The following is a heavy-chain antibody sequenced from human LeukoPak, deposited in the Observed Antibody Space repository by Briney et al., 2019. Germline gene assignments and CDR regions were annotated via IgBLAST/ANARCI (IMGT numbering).Heavy chain of an antibody. CDR2: IRYDGSNK. CDR1: GFTFSSYG. V-gene: IGHV3-30*02. Sequence: GGSLRLSCAASGFTFSSYGMHWVRQAPGKGLEWVTFIRYDGSNKYYADSVKGRFTISRDNSKNTLYLQMNSLRAEDTAVYYCAKIGMGYCSGGSCYPFDYWGQGTLVTVSS. J-gene: IGHJ4*02. D-gene: IGHD2-15*01. CDR3: AKIGMGYCSGGSCYPFDY.